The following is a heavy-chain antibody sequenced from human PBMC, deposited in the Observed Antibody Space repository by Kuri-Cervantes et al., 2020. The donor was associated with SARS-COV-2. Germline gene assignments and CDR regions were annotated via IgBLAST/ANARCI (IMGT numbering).Heavy chain of an antibody. CDR1: GFTFSSYS. CDR2: ISSSSFYI. D-gene: IGHD5-12*01. CDR3: ARAGVKDIVATITSYYYYYGMDV. Sequence: GESLKISCAASGFTFSSYSMNWVRQAPGKGLEWVSSISSSSFYIYYADSVKGRFTISRDNAKNSLYLQVNSLRAEDTAVYYCARAGVKDIVATITSYYYYYGMDVWGQGTAVTVSS. J-gene: IGHJ6*02. V-gene: IGHV3-21*01.